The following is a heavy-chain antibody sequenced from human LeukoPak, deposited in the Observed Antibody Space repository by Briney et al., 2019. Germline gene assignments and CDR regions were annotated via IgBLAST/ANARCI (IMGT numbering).Heavy chain of an antibody. V-gene: IGHV3-21*01. D-gene: IGHD3-22*01. CDR1: GFTFTNYA. Sequence: GGSLRLSCAASGFTFTNYAMNWVRQAPGKGLEWVSSISYSSSYIYYVDSVKGRFTISRDNAKNSLYLQMHSLRAEDTAVYYCARALPGYYDSRGRYYYMDVWGKGTTVTVSS. J-gene: IGHJ6*03. CDR3: ARALPGYYDSRGRYYYMDV. CDR2: ISYSSSYI.